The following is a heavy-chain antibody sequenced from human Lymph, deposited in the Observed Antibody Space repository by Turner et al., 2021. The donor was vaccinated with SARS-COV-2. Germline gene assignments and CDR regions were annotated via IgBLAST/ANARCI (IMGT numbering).Heavy chain of an antibody. D-gene: IGHD2-2*01. CDR1: GFTFIRYP. V-gene: IGHV3-30-3*01. J-gene: IGHJ6*02. CDR2: ISYDGSNK. Sequence: QVQLVESGGGVVQPGRARRLSCAASGFTFIRYPMHWVRRAPGKWLEWVAVISYDGSNKYHADSVKGRFTISRDKSKHTLYLQMHSRRAEDTAVDYCAREMPPQQYYGMDVWGQGTTVTVSS. CDR3: AREMPPQQYYGMDV.